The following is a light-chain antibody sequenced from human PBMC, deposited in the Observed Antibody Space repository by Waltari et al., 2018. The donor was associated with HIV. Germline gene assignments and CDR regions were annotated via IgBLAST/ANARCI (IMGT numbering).Light chain of an antibody. V-gene: IGLV2-14*03. CDR2: EVS. Sequence: QSALTQPASVSGSPGQSITISCTGTSSDVGAYNYVSWYQQHPGKAPKLMIYEVSNRPSGVSNRFYASKSGNTASLTISVLQTEDEADYYCSSYTTNNTRVFGGGTKLTVL. J-gene: IGLJ3*02. CDR1: SSDVGAYNY. CDR3: SSYTTNNTRV.